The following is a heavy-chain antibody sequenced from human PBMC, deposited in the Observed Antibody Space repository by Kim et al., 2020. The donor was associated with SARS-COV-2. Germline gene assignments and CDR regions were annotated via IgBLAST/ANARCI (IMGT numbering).Heavy chain of an antibody. CDR2: VNHSGST. CDR3: ARLGTSGRVDY. J-gene: IGHJ4*02. D-gene: IGHD1-1*01. CDR1: GGSFSGYY. Sequence: SETLSLTCGVSGGSFSGYYWSWIRQPPGKGLEWIGEVNHSGSTNYNPSLRSRATISVDTSKNHFSLKLSSVTAADTALYYCARLGTSGRVDYWGQGTLVT. V-gene: IGHV4-34*01.